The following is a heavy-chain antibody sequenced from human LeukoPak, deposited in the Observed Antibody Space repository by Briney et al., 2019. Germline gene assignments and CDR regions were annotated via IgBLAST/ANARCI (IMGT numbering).Heavy chain of an antibody. Sequence: GGSPKISCKGSGYSFTNYWIGWVRQMPREGLEWMGKIYPGESDTRYSASFQGQVTISADNSISSTYLQLSSLKAEDTAMYYCAREVGDSGGNYDYFLFWGQGTLVTVSS. D-gene: IGHD3-22*01. CDR1: GYSFTNYW. V-gene: IGHV5-51*01. J-gene: IGHJ4*02. CDR2: IYPGESDT. CDR3: AREVGDSGGNYDYFLF.